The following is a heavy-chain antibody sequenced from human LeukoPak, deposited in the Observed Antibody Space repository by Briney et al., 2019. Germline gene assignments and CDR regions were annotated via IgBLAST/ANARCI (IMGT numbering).Heavy chain of an antibody. CDR2: ISSSSSTI. V-gene: IGHV3-48*04. CDR1: GFTFSSYS. J-gene: IGHJ4*02. Sequence: PGGSLRLSCAASGFTFSSYSMNWVRQAPGKGLEWVSYISSSSSTIYYADSVKGRFTISRDNAKNSLYLQMNSLRAEDTAVYYCARDSYYDSSGYYGGYWGQGTLVTVSS. D-gene: IGHD3-22*01. CDR3: ARDSYYDSSGYYGGY.